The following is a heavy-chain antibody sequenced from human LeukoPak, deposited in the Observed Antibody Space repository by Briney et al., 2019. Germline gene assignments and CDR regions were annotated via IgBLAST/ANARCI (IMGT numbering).Heavy chain of an antibody. CDR1: RFTFPSYS. J-gene: IGHJ3*02. D-gene: IGHD2/OR15-2a*01. CDR2: ITSSSSYI. Sequence: GGSLRLSCAASRFTFPSYSMNWVRQAPGKGLEWVSSITSSSSYISYADSVKGRFTISRDNAKNSLHLQMNSLRAEDTAVYYCASSTLSGIGVFDIWGQGTMVTVSS. CDR3: ASSTLSGIGVFDI. V-gene: IGHV3-21*06.